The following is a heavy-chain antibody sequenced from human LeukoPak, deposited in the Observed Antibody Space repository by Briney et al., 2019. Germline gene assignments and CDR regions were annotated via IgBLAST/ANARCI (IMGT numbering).Heavy chain of an antibody. V-gene: IGHV4-59*08. CDR1: RGSISSYY. D-gene: IGHD2-21*02. CDR3: ARGGYCGGDCYFYY. Sequence: TSETLSLTCTVSRGSISSYYWSWFRQPPGKGLEWIGYIYYSGSTNYNPSLKSRVTISVDTSKNQFSLKLSSVTAADTAVYYCARGGYCGGDCYFYYWGQGTLVTVSS. J-gene: IGHJ4*02. CDR2: IYYSGST.